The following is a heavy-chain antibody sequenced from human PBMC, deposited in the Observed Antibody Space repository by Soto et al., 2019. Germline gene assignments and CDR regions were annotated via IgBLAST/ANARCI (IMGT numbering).Heavy chain of an antibody. D-gene: IGHD2-15*01. CDR3: ARDCSGGSCYSNWFDP. J-gene: IGHJ5*02. CDR2: ISAYNGNT. CDR1: GYTFTSYG. V-gene: IGHV1-18*01. Sequence: ASVKVSCKASGYTFTSYGISWVRQAPGQGLEWMGWISAYNGNTNYAQKLQGRVTMTTDTSTSTAYMELRSLRSDDTAVYYCARDCSGGSCYSNWFDPWGQGTLVTVSS.